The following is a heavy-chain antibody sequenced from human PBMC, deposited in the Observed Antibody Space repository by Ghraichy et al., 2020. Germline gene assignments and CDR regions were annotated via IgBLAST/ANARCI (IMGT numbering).Heavy chain of an antibody. CDR3: ARDDWGDYCSGGSCYSGGMDV. D-gene: IGHD2-15*01. V-gene: IGHV4-59*01. Sequence: SETLSLTCTVSGGSISSYYWSWIRQPPGKGLEWIGYIYYSGSTNYNPSLKSRVTISVDTSKNQFSLKLSSVTAADTAVYYCARDDWGDYCSGGSCYSGGMDVWGQGTTVTVSS. CDR1: GGSISSYY. CDR2: IYYSGST. J-gene: IGHJ6*02.